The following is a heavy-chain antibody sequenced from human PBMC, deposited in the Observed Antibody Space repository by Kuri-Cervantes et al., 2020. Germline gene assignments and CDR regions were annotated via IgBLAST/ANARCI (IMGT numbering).Heavy chain of an antibody. CDR3: ARISAAADDFDY. Sequence: GGSLRLSCAASGLTFSSYGMHWVRQAPGKGLEWVAVISYDGSNKYYADSVKGRFTISRDNSKNTLYLQMNSLRAEDTAVYYCARISAAADDFDYWGQGTLVTVSS. V-gene: IGHV3-30*03. CDR2: ISYDGSNK. D-gene: IGHD6-13*01. CDR1: GLTFSSYG. J-gene: IGHJ4*02.